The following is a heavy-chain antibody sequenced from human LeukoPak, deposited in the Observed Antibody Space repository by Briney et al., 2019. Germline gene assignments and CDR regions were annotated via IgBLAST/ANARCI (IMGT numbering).Heavy chain of an antibody. CDR1: GGTFSSYA. J-gene: IGHJ4*02. CDR2: IIPIFGTA. CDR3: ARGTVQGGYYYDSSGYSI. Sequence: ASVKVSCKASGGTFSSYAISWVRQAPGQGLEWMGGIIPIFGTAIYAQKFQGRVTITADESTSTAYMELSSLRSEDTAVYYCARGTVQGGYYYDSSGYSIWGQGTLVTVSS. D-gene: IGHD3-22*01. V-gene: IGHV1-69*13.